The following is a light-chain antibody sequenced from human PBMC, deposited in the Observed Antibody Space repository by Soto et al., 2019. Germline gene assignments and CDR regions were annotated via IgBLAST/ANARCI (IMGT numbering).Light chain of an antibody. Sequence: EIVLTHSPGTLSLSPWERATLSCRASQSVSSSYLAWYQQKPGQAPRLLIYGASSRATGIPDRFSGSGSGTEFTLTISSLQSEDFAVYSCLQYHNLWAFGQGTKVDIK. CDR3: LQYHNLWA. V-gene: IGKV3-20*01. J-gene: IGKJ1*01. CDR2: GAS. CDR1: QSVSSSY.